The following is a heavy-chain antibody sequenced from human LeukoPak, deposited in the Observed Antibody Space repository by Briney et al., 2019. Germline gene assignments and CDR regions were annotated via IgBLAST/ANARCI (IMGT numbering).Heavy chain of an antibody. CDR1: GFTFSSYE. V-gene: IGHV3-48*03. CDR3: ARSVGYYVDY. J-gene: IGHJ4*02. Sequence: GGSLRLSCAASGFTFSSYEMNWVRQAPGKGLEWVSYISSSGSTIYYADSVKGRFTISRDNAKNSLYLQMNSLRAEDTAVYYCARSVGYYVDYWGQGTLVTVSS. D-gene: IGHD3-3*01. CDR2: ISSSGSTI.